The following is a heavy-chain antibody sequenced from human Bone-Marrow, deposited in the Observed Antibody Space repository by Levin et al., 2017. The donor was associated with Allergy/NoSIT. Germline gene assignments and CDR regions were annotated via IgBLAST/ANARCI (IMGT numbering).Heavy chain of an antibody. D-gene: IGHD3-22*01. CDR2: INPYTGDT. V-gene: IGHV1-2*06. CDR3: ARNHYYDSSNYYAPPGY. J-gene: IGHJ4*02. CDR1: GYIFSDFY. Sequence: GESLKISCKASGYIFSDFYIHWVRQAPGQGLEWMGRINPYTGDTNYAQKFQGRVTMTRDTSIRAAYMDLGRLTSDDTAVYYCARNHYYDSSNYYAPPGYWGQGTLVTVSS.